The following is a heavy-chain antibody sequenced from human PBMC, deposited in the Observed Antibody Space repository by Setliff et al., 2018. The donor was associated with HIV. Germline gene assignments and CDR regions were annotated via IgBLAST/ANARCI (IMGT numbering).Heavy chain of an antibody. Sequence: SGPKLVNPTQTLTLTGTFSGFSLTTSGMCVTWIRQPPGRALEWLARIDWDDDKYYSTSLKTRLTIPRDTSKNQVVLTMTNVDPVDTATYYCAQLLLPLGAYNYETWGQGMLVTVSS. J-gene: IGHJ5*02. D-gene: IGHD1-1*01. V-gene: IGHV2-70*11. CDR1: GFSLTTSGMC. CDR3: AQLLLPLGAYNYET. CDR2: IDWDDDK.